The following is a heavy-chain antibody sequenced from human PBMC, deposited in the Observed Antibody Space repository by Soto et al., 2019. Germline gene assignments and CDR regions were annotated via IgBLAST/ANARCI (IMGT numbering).Heavy chain of an antibody. J-gene: IGHJ6*02. CDR3: ARAGYCSSNSCYECNYYYYGMDV. CDR1: GGTFSSDA. D-gene: IGHD2-2*01. CDR2: ILPIFGTA. V-gene: IGHV1-69*01. Sequence: QVQLVQSGAEVKKPGSSVKVSCKASGGTFSSDAISCVRQAPGQGLEWMGGILPIFGTANYAQKFQGRVTITAYESTSTAYMELSSLRSEDTAVYYCARAGYCSSNSCYECNYYYYGMDVWGQGTTVTVSS.